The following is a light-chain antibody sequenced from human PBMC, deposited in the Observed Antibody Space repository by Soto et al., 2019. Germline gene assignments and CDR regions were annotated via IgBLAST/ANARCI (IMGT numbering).Light chain of an antibody. J-gene: IGKJ5*01. CDR3: QNYVSHPIN. CDR1: QSVSSY. CDR2: GAS. V-gene: IGKV3-20*01. Sequence: ILRTQSQATLSVSPGERSTLSCRASQSVSSYLAWYQQKPGQAPRLLVYGASSRATGISDRFSGSGSGTDFTLTISRLEPEDFAVYYCQNYVSHPINFGQGTRRAIK.